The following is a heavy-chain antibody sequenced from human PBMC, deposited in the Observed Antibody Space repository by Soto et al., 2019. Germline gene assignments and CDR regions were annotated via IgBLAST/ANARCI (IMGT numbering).Heavy chain of an antibody. Sequence: GESLKISCKGSGYSFTSYWISWVRQMPGKGLEWMGRIDPSDSYTNYSPSFQGHVTISADKSISTAYLQWSSLRASDTAMYYCARWDIVVVPAAAYYYYYGMDVWGQGTTVTVSS. CDR1: GYSFTSYW. CDR3: ARWDIVVVPAAAYYYYYGMDV. J-gene: IGHJ6*02. CDR2: IDPSDSYT. D-gene: IGHD2-2*01. V-gene: IGHV5-10-1*01.